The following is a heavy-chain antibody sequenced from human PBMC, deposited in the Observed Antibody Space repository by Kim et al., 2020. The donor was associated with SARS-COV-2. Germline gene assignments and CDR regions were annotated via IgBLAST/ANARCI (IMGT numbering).Heavy chain of an antibody. J-gene: IGHJ4*02. Sequence: ASVKVSCKASGYTFTGYYMRWVRQAPGQGLEWMGWINPNSGGTNYAQKFQGRVTMTRDTSISTAYMELSRLRSDDTAVYYCATERGIYGSGSYGLFDYWGQGTLVTVSS. CDR3: ATERGIYGSGSYGLFDY. V-gene: IGHV1-2*02. CDR1: GYTFTGYY. CDR2: INPNSGGT. D-gene: IGHD3-10*01.